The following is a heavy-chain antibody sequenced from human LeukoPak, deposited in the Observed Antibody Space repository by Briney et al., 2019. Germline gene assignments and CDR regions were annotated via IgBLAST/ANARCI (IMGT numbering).Heavy chain of an antibody. CDR1: GFSFSSYW. CDR2: IKQDGSEK. J-gene: IGHJ4*02. D-gene: IGHD2-2*01. Sequence: PGGSLRLSCAASGFSFSSYWMSWVRQAPGKGLEWVANIKQDGSEKYYVDSVKGRFTISRDNAKNSLYLQMNSLRAEDTAVYNCARDCSSTSCTPFDYWGQGTLVTASS. CDR3: ARDCSSTSCTPFDY. V-gene: IGHV3-7*01.